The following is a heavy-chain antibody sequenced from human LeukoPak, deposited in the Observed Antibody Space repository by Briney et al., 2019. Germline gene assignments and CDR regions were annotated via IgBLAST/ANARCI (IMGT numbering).Heavy chain of an antibody. CDR2: INHSGST. Sequence: SETLSLTCAVYGGSFSGYYWSWIRQPPGKGLEWIGEINHSGSTNYNPSLKSRVTISVDTSKNQFSLKLSSVTAADTAVYYCARGPDVVVVSSYFDYWGQGTLVTVSS. CDR1: GGSFSGYY. J-gene: IGHJ4*02. CDR3: ARGPDVVVVSSYFDY. V-gene: IGHV4-34*01. D-gene: IGHD2-15*01.